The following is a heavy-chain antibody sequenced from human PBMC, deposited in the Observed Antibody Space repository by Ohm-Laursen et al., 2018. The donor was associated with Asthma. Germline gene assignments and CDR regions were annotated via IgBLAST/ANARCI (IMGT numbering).Heavy chain of an antibody. D-gene: IGHD5-24*01. CDR1: GYTFSSYA. CDR3: ARGHGYNLY. V-gene: IGHV1-69*10. Sequence: ASVKVSCKASGYTFSSYAINWVRQAPGQGLEWVGAIIPIFDIPNYAEKFQGRVTITADKSTSTAYMELSSLRSADTAVYYCARGHGYNLYRGQGTLVTVSS. CDR2: IIPIFDIP. J-gene: IGHJ4*02.